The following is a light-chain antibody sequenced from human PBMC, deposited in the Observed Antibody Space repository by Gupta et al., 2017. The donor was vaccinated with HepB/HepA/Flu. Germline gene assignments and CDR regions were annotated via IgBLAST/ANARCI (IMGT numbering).Light chain of an antibody. V-gene: IGLV2-18*02. CDR1: SSDVGTYNR. Sequence: QSALTQPPSVSGSPGQSVTISCTGTSSDVGTYNRVSWYQQPPGTAPKLMIYEVTNRPSGVPDRFSGSKSGNTASLTISGRKEEDEADYYCSSYTTSNTVIFGGGTTLTVL. CDR2: EVT. J-gene: IGLJ2*01. CDR3: SSYTTSNTVI.